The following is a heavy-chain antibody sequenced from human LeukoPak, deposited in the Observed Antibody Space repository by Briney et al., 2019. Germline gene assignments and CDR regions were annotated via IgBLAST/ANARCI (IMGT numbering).Heavy chain of an antibody. CDR1: GFTFSSYA. J-gene: IGHJ6*02. CDR2: ISYDGSNK. CDR3: ARDLGGSGSYYYYYYYGMDV. V-gene: IGHV3-30-3*01. Sequence: GGSLRLSCAASGFTFSSYAMHWVRQAPGKGLEWVAVISYDGSNKYYADSVKGRFTISRDNSKNTLYLQMNSLRAEDTAVYYCARDLGGSGSYYYYYYYGMDVWGQGTTVTVSS. D-gene: IGHD3-10*01.